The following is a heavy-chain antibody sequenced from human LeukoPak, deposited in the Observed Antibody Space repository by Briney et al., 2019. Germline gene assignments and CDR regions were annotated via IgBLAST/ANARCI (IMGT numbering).Heavy chain of an antibody. CDR3: ARDSYGSYYEYYFDY. CDR1: GYTFTSYG. J-gene: IGHJ4*02. V-gene: IGHV1-18*01. CDR2: ISAYSGDT. Sequence: ASVKVSCKASGYTFTSYGISWVRQAPGQGLEWMGWISAYSGDTNYAQKLQGRVTMTTDTSTSTAYMELRSLRSDDTAVYYCARDSYGSYYEYYFDYWGQGTLVTVSS. D-gene: IGHD1-26*01.